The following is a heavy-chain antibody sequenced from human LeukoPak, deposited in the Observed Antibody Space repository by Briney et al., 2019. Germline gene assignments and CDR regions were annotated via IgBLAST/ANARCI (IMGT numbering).Heavy chain of an antibody. V-gene: IGHV4-59*01. CDR2: IYYSGST. CDR3: ARAGPVDTAMAKFDY. D-gene: IGHD5-18*01. Sequence: SETLSLTCTVSGGSISSYYWSWIRQPPGKGLEWIGYIYYSGSTNYNPSLKSRVTISVDTSKNQFSLKLSSVTAADTAVYYCARAGPVDTAMAKFDYWGQGTLVTVSS. J-gene: IGHJ4*02. CDR1: GGSISSYY.